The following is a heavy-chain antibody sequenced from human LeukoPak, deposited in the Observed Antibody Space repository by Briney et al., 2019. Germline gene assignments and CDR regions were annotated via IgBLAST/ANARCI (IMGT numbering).Heavy chain of an antibody. V-gene: IGHV3-30*03. J-gene: IGHJ4*02. CDR3: VRGGSPPTSTWSLDE. CDR1: GFTFSGFG. D-gene: IGHD2-2*01. Sequence: PGGSLRLSCVASGFTFSGFGMHWVRQAPGKGLEWIAVISYNARHEYYTDSVKGRFSISRDNSKNTVSLHMDSLTIEATAVYYCVRGGSPPTSTWSLDEWGQGTLVSVSS. CDR2: ISYNARHE.